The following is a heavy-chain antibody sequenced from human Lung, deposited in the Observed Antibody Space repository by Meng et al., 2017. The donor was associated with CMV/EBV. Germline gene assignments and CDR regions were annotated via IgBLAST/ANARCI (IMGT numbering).Heavy chain of an antibody. CDR3: ARDNRATRYFDY. Sequence: GGSXRLXCTPSGCTFGDHYMDSFRQAPGKGLEWVARSRNKASSYTTEYAASVRGRFTITRDESGNSLDLQMTSLKTEDTAVYYCARDNRATRYFDYWGQGXLVTVSS. V-gene: IGHV3-72*01. J-gene: IGHJ4*02. D-gene: IGHD2/OR15-2a*01. CDR1: GCTFGDHY. CDR2: SRNKASSYTT.